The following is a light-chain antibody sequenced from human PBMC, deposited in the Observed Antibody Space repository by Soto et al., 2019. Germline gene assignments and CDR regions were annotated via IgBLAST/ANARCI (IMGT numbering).Light chain of an antibody. CDR3: QQYNTWPLYT. CDR1: QSVSSN. V-gene: IGKV3-15*01. CDR2: GAS. J-gene: IGKJ2*01. Sequence: EIVMTQSPATLSVSPGERATLSCRASQSVSSNLALYQQKPGQAPRRLIYGASTRATGIPARFSGSGSGTEFTLTISSLQSEDFAVYYCQQYNTWPLYTFGQGTKLEIK.